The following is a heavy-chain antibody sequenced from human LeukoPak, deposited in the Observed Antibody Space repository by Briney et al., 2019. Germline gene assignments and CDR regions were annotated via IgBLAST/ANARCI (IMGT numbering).Heavy chain of an antibody. D-gene: IGHD3-10*01. Sequence: SVKVSCKASGGTFSSYAISWVRQAPGQGLEWMGGIIPIFGTANYAQTFQGTVTITTDESTSTAYMERSSLRSEDTAVYYCARRASSGSHGYYYYYYMDVWGKGTTVTVSS. CDR1: GGTFSSYA. V-gene: IGHV1-69*05. CDR3: ARRASSGSHGYYYYYYMDV. J-gene: IGHJ6*03. CDR2: IIPIFGTA.